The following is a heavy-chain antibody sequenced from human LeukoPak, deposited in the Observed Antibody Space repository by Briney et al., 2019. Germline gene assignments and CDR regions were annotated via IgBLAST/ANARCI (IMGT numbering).Heavy chain of an antibody. CDR2: ISAYNGNT. V-gene: IGHV1-18*01. CDR3: ARESGYSYGHPRFDY. Sequence: GASVKVSCKASGYTFTSTGICWVRQAPGQGLEWMGWISAYNGNTNYAQKLQGRVTMTTDTSTSTAYMELRSLRSDDTAVYYCARESGYSYGHPRFDYWGQGTLVTVSS. D-gene: IGHD5-18*01. CDR1: GYTFTSTG. J-gene: IGHJ4*02.